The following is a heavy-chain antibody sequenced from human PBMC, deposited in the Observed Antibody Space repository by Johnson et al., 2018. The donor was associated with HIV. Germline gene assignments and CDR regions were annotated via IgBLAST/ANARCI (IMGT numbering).Heavy chain of an antibody. CDR3: AKDLGSYQDLVDAFDI. Sequence: QVQLVESGGGVVQPGGSLRLSCAASGFTFSSYGMHWVRQAPGKGLEWVAFIRYDGTNKYYVDSVKGRFTISRDNSKNTLYLQMNSLRTEDTAVYYCAKDLGSYQDLVDAFDIWGQGTMVTVSS. D-gene: IGHD1-26*01. CDR1: GFTFSSYG. CDR2: IRYDGTNK. V-gene: IGHV3-30*02. J-gene: IGHJ3*02.